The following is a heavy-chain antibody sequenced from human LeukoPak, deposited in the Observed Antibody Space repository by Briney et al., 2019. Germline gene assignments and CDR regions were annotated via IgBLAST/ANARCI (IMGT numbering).Heavy chain of an antibody. CDR1: GASISSGGYY. D-gene: IGHD2-2*01. CDR3: ARGPHCSSTSCYSEYFHH. V-gene: IGHV4-31*03. Sequence: SETLSLTCTVSGASISSGGYYWSWIRQHPGKGLEWIGYISYSGSPYYNPSLKSRVTISVDTSRNQFSLKLCSVTAADTAVYYCARGPHCSSTSCYSEYFHHWGQGTLVTVSS. CDR2: ISYSGSP. J-gene: IGHJ1*01.